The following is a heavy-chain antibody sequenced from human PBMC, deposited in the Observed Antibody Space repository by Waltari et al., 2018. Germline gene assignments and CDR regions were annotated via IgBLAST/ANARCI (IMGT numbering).Heavy chain of an antibody. Sequence: DVQVVESGGGLVRPGGSLSLSCTGSGFNFSNYFIHWVRQPPGKGPVWVARINNDATIINYADSVKGRFTISRDNAKSTVYLQMDNLRGEDTALYYCLNYDFDSWGQGTLVTVSS. CDR1: GFNFSNYF. V-gene: IGHV3-74*01. CDR2: INNDATII. D-gene: IGHD1-7*01. J-gene: IGHJ4*02. CDR3: LNYDFDS.